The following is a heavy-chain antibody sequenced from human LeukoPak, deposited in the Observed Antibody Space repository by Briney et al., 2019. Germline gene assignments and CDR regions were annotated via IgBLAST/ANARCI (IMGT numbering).Heavy chain of an antibody. Sequence: EASVKVSCKASGYTFTGYYIHWVRQAPGQGLEWMGWINPNSGGTNFAQQFQGRVTMTKDTSISTAYMELNRLRSDDTAVYYCARATYYGSPPNVPWGQGTLVTASS. V-gene: IGHV1-2*02. CDR2: INPNSGGT. CDR3: ARATYYGSPPNVP. J-gene: IGHJ5*02. D-gene: IGHD3-10*01. CDR1: GYTFTGYY.